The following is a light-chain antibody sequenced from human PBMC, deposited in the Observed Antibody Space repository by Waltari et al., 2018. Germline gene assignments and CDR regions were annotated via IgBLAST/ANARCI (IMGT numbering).Light chain of an antibody. J-gene: IGKJ1*01. CDR1: QSVYSS. Sequence: EVVMTQSPATLPVSPGERATRSCRASQSVYSSLAWYQQRPGQAPRLLIYGASTRATNIPARFSGSGSGTEFTLTISSLQSEDFAVYYCQQYSNWWTFGQGTRVEIK. V-gene: IGKV3-15*01. CDR3: QQYSNWWT. CDR2: GAS.